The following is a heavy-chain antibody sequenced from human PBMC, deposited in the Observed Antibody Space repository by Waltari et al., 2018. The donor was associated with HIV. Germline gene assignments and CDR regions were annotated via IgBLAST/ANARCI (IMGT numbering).Heavy chain of an antibody. D-gene: IGHD3-10*01. J-gene: IGHJ5*01. CDR2: AIPMFGTA. CDR1: GGAFFSPT. CDR3: ASARETMGVDFDS. V-gene: IGHV1-69*08. Sequence: QVQLVHSGAEVKKPGSSVKVSCKASGGAFFSPTINWVRQAPGQGLEWRGRAIPMFGTANYAQKFQGRVTITADKSTSTAYMELNGLRFDDTAVYYCASARETMGVDFDSWGQGTLVTVS.